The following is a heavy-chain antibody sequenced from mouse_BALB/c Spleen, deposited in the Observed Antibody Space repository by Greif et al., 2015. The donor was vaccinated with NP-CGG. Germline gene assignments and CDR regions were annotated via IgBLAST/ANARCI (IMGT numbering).Heavy chain of an antibody. J-gene: IGHJ2*01. Sequence: LVESRAELVRPGSSVKISCKASGYAFSSYWMNWVKQRPGQGLEWIGQIYPGDGDTNYNGKFKGKATLTADKSSSTAYMQLSSLTSEDSAVYFCARVGNYYFDYWGQGTTLTVSS. CDR1: GYAFSSYW. V-gene: IGHV1-80*01. D-gene: IGHD2-1*01. CDR3: ARVGNYYFDY. CDR2: IYPGDGDT.